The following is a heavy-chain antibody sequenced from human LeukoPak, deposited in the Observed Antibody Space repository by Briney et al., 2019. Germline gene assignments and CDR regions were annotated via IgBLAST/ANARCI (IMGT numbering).Heavy chain of an antibody. D-gene: IGHD3-3*01. CDR1: GGSFSGYY. CDR3: ARTKRGITIFGVVYNWFDP. Sequence: SETLSLTCAVYGGSFSGYYWSWIRQPPGKGLEWIGEINHSGSTNYNPSLKSRVTISVDRSKNQFSLRLSSVTAADTAVYYCARTKRGITIFGVVYNWFDPWGQGTLVTVSS. V-gene: IGHV4-34*01. CDR2: INHSGST. J-gene: IGHJ5*02.